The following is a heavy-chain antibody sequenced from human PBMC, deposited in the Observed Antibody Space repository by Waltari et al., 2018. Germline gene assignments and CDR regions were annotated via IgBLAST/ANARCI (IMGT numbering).Heavy chain of an antibody. CDR3: TSPAQMVRGVSSFDY. Sequence: GLEWVGRIRSKANSYATAYAASVKGRFTISRDDSKNTAYLQMNSLKTEDTAVYYCTSPAQMVRGVSSFDYWGQGTLVTVSS. J-gene: IGHJ4*02. V-gene: IGHV3-73*01. D-gene: IGHD3-10*01. CDR2: IRSKANSYAT.